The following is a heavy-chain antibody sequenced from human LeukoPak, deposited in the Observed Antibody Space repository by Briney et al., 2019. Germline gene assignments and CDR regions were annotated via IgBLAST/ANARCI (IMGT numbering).Heavy chain of an antibody. CDR2: IYYSGTT. J-gene: IGHJ4*02. D-gene: IGHD6-13*01. Sequence: SETLSLTCTVSGGSISSYYWSWIRQPPGKGLEWIGYIYYSGTTNYNPSLKSRVTISVDTSKNQFSLKLSSVTAADTAVYYCARDSYSSSHDYWGQGTLVTVSS. CDR1: GGSISSYY. V-gene: IGHV4-59*01. CDR3: ARDSYSSSHDY.